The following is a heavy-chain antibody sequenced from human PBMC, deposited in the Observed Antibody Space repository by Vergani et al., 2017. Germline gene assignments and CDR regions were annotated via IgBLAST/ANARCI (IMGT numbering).Heavy chain of an antibody. D-gene: IGHD6-6*01. J-gene: IGHJ5*02. CDR3: AKDLGTSSGGGWFDP. CDR1: GFTSAGYA. V-gene: IGHV3-9*02. Sequence: EVQLEESGGGLVLPGRSLRLFCVASGFTSAGYAMHWVRQAPGKGLEWVSGISWISNSIGYADSVKGRFTISRDNAKNSLYLQMNSLRAEDTALYYCAKDLGTSSGGGWFDPWGQGTLVTVSS. CDR2: ISWISNSI.